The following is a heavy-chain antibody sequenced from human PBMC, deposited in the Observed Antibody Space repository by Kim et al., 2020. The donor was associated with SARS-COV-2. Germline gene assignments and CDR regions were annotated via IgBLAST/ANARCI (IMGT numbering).Heavy chain of an antibody. J-gene: IGHJ4*02. Sequence: NYAQKLQGRVTMTTDTSTSTAYMELRSLRSDDTAVYYCARDVGGSYSDYWGQGTLVTVSS. V-gene: IGHV1-18*01. CDR3: ARDVGGSYSDY. D-gene: IGHD1-26*01.